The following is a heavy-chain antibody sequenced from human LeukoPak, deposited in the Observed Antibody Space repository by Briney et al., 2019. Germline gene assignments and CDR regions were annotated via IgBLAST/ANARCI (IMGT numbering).Heavy chain of an antibody. Sequence: SVKLSCKASGGTFSSYAISWVRQAPGPGLEWMGGIIPIFGTANYAQKFQGRVTITADESTSTAYMELSSLRSEDTAVYYCARAPDYGDYVGWFDPWGQGTLVTVSS. CDR3: ARAPDYGDYVGWFDP. J-gene: IGHJ5*02. CDR2: IIPIFGTA. D-gene: IGHD4-17*01. V-gene: IGHV1-69*01. CDR1: GGTFSSYA.